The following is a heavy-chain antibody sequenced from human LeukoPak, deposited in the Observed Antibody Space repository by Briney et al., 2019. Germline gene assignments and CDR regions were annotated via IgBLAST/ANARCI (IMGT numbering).Heavy chain of an antibody. D-gene: IGHD2-21*02. V-gene: IGHV1-69*13. Sequence: ASVKVSCKASGGTFSSCAISWVRQAPGQGLEWMGGIIPIFGTANYAQKFQGRVTITADESTSTAYMELSSLRSEDTAVYYCARGGYCGGDCYSDYWGQGTLVTVSS. CDR3: ARGGYCGGDCYSDY. J-gene: IGHJ4*02. CDR2: IIPIFGTA. CDR1: GGTFSSCA.